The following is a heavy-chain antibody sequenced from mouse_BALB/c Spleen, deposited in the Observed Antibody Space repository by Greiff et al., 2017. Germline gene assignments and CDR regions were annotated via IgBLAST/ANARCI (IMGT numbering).Heavy chain of an antibody. CDR2: INPYNGDT. CDR1: GYSFTGYF. Sequence: VQLQQSGPELVKPGASVKLSCKASGYSFTGYFMNWVMQSHGKSLEWIGRINPYNGDTFYNQKFKGKATLTVDKSSSTAHMELRSLASEDSAVYYCAITTRGTGYAMDYWGQGTSVTVSS. V-gene: IGHV1-20*02. J-gene: IGHJ4*01. CDR3: AITTRGTGYAMDY. D-gene: IGHD2-12*01.